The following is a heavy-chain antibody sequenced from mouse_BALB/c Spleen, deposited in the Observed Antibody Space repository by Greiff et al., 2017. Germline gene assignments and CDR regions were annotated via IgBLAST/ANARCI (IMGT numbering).Heavy chain of an antibody. J-gene: IGHJ2*01. CDR2: ISDGGSYT. CDR1: GFTFSDYY. Sequence: EVKLVESGGGLVKPGGSLKLSCAASGFTFSDYYMYWVRQTPEKRLEWVATISDGGSYTYYPDSVKGRFTISRDNAKNNLYLQMSSLKSEDTAMYYCARDYYGSSSDYWGQGTTLTVSS. D-gene: IGHD1-1*01. V-gene: IGHV5-4*02. CDR3: ARDYYGSSSDY.